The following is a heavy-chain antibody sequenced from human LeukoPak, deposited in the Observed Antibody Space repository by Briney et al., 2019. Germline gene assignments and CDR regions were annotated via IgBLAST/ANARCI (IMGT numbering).Heavy chain of an antibody. D-gene: IGHD6-19*01. CDR1: GFTFSSYW. V-gene: IGHV3-7*01. Sequence: PGGSLRLSCAASGFTFSSYWMSWVRQAPGRGLEWVANIKQDGSKKYYADSVKGRFTISRDNSKNTLYLQMSSLRAEDTAVYYCARDTGSGWFYYFDYWGQGTLVTVSS. CDR3: ARDTGSGWFYYFDY. J-gene: IGHJ4*02. CDR2: IKQDGSKK.